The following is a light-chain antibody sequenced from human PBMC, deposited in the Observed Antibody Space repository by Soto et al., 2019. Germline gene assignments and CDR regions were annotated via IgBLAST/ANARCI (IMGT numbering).Light chain of an antibody. Sequence: QSVLTQPLSASGTPGQRVTISCSGSSSNIGSKTVNWYQQLPGTAPKLLIYSNNQRPSGVPDRFSGSKSGTSASLAISGLQSEHYADYYCAAWDDSLNAVVFGRGTTLTVL. CDR3: AAWDDSLNAVV. V-gene: IGLV1-44*01. CDR1: SSNIGSKT. CDR2: SNN. J-gene: IGLJ2*01.